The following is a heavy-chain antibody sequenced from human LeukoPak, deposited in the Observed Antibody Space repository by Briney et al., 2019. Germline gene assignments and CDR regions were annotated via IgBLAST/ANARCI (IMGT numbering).Heavy chain of an antibody. CDR3: ARRRPSLAAARDCYYYGMDV. J-gene: IGHJ6*04. D-gene: IGHD6-13*01. V-gene: IGHV1-18*04. CDR1: GYTFTSYG. Sequence: ASVTVSCKASGYTFTSYGLSWVRQAPGQGLEWMGWINTYNGNTNYAQKLQARVTMTTDTSTSTAYMELRSLRSDDTAVYYCARRRPSLAAARDCYYYGMDVWGKGTTVTVSS. CDR2: INTYNGNT.